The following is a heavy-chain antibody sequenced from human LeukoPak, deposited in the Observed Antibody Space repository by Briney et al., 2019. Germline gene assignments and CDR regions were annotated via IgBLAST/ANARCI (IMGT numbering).Heavy chain of an antibody. V-gene: IGHV3-30*02. CDR2: IRSDGTNE. CDR1: GFIFSNYA. D-gene: IGHD2-21*02. J-gene: IGHJ4*02. Sequence: GGSLRLSCAASGFIFSNYAMHWVRQAPAKGLEWVAFIRSDGTNEYYADSVKGRLSTSRDNSKNTLYLQMNSLTPGDTVVYYGEKDPGGGDEEKYFDYWGQGTLVTVSS. CDR3: EKDPGGGDEEKYFDY.